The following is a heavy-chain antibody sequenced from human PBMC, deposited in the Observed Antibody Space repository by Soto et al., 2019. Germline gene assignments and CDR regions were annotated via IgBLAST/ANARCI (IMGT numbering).Heavy chain of an antibody. V-gene: IGHV4-4*02. CDR2: LLHSGTT. J-gene: IGHJ3*01. CDR3: AYSSGWYRHDV. CDR1: GDSISSPKW. D-gene: IGHD6-19*01. Sequence: QVQLQESGPGLVKPSGTLSLTCAVSGDSISSPKWWTWLRQPPGKGLEWIGDLLHSGTTNYNPSLNSRVTLSVDTPQNQFSLKRTSVTAAYTAIYYCAYSSGWYRHDVWGQGTAVTVSS.